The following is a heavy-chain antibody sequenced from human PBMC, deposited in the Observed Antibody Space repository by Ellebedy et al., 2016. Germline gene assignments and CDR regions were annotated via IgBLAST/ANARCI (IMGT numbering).Heavy chain of an antibody. CDR2: ISTDGSSA. D-gene: IGHD1-14*01. CDR3: ARGNAIPGPEPLDN. V-gene: IGHV3-74*01. CDR1: GFTLRSYW. J-gene: IGHJ4*02. Sequence: GGSLRLSCAASGFTLRSYWMHWVRQAPGQGLVWVSRISTDGSSATYADSVKGRFTISRDHSKNTLYLQMNNLRAEDTALYYCARGNAIPGPEPLDNWGQGTLVTVSS.